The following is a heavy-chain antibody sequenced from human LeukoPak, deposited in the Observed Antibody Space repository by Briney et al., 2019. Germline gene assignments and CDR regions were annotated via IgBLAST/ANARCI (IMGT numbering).Heavy chain of an antibody. D-gene: IGHD3/OR15-3a*01. CDR2: IYYSGST. CDR1: GGSISSSSYY. J-gene: IGHJ2*01. V-gene: IGHV4-39*07. Sequence: SETLSLTCTVSGGSISSSSYYWGWIRQPPGKGLEWIGSIYYSGSTYYNPSLKSRVTISVDTSKNQFSLKLSSVTAADTAVYYCARYSDFWNGYRFWFFDLWGRGTLVTVSS. CDR3: ARYSDFWNGYRFWFFDL.